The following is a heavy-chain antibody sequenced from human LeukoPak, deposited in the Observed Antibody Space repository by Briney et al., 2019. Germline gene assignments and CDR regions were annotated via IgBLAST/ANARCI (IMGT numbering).Heavy chain of an antibody. CDR1: GGSFNAYY. V-gene: IGHV4-34*01. CDR3: ARSVDTAEAQIAFDY. Sequence: SETLSLTCAVFGGSFNAYYWTWIRQAPGKGLEWIGEINHSGSTNYNPSLKSRVTISVDTSKNQFSLKLSSVTAADTAVYYCARSVDTAEAQIAFDYWGQGTLVTVSS. D-gene: IGHD5-18*01. CDR2: INHSGST. J-gene: IGHJ4*02.